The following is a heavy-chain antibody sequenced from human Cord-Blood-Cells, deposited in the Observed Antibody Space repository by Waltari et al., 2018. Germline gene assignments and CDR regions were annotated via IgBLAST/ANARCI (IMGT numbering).Heavy chain of an antibody. V-gene: IGHV4-38-2*01. CDR2: IYHSGST. CDR1: GYSISSGYY. J-gene: IGHJ4*02. CDR3: ARVSSNWVDY. D-gene: IGHD7-27*01. Sequence: QVQLQESGPGLVKPSETLSLTCAVSGYSISSGYYWGWIRQPPGKGLEWIGSIYHSGSTYYNPSLKSRGTISVDTSKNQFSLKLSSVTAADTAVYYCARVSSNWVDYWGQGTLVTVSS.